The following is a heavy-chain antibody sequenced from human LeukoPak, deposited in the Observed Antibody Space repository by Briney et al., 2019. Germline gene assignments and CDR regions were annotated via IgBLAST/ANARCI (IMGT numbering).Heavy chain of an antibody. J-gene: IGHJ6*03. CDR1: GYTFTSYD. CDR2: MNPNSGNT. D-gene: IGHD3-3*01. CDR3: ARKPGRGRFLEWWAGLDMDV. V-gene: IGHV1-8*01. Sequence: ASVKVSCKASGYTFTSYDINWVRQATGQGLEWMGWMNPNSGNTGYAQKFQGRVTMTRNTSISTAYMELSSLRSEDTAVYYCARKPGRGRFLEWWAGLDMDVWGKGTTVTVSS.